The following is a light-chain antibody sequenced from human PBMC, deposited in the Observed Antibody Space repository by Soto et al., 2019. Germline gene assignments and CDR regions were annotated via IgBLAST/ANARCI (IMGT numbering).Light chain of an antibody. CDR3: QQLNTYPIT. Sequence: IQLTQSPSSLSASVGDRVTISCRASQGISSYLAWYQQKPGKAPKLLIYGASTLEGGVPFRFSGSGSGTDFTLTISSLQPEDFATYYCQQLNTYPITFGQGTRLEIK. CDR1: QGISSY. J-gene: IGKJ5*01. CDR2: GAS. V-gene: IGKV1-9*01.